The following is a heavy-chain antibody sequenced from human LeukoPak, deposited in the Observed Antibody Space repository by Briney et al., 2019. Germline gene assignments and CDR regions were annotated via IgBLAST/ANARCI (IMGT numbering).Heavy chain of an antibody. CDR1: GFTFSSYS. J-gene: IGHJ4*02. Sequence: PGGSLRLSCAASGFTFSSYSMNWVRQAPGKGLEWVSSISSSSSSYIYYADSVKGRFTISRDNAKNSLYLQMNSLRAEDTAVYYCARDQGDGDWLFHRPFDYWGQGTLVTVSS. CDR2: ISSSSSSYI. D-gene: IGHD3/OR15-3a*01. V-gene: IGHV3-21*01. CDR3: ARDQGDGDWLFHRPFDY.